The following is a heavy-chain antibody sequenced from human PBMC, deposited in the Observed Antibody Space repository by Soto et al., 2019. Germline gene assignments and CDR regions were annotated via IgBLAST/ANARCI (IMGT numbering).Heavy chain of an antibody. J-gene: IGHJ5*02. CDR1: GFTFDDYA. D-gene: IGHD3-10*01. CDR3: AKDMKWKYGSGSGWFDP. Sequence: EVQLVESGGGLVQPGRSLRLSCAASGFTFDDYAMHWVRQAPGKGLEWVSGISWNSGSIGYADSVKGRFTISRDNAKNSLYLQMNSLRAEDTALYYCAKDMKWKYGSGSGWFDPWGQGTLVTVSS. CDR2: ISWNSGSI. V-gene: IGHV3-9*01.